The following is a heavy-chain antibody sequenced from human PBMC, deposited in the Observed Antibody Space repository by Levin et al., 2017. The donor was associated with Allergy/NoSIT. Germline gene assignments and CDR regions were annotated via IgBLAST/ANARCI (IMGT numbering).Heavy chain of an antibody. V-gene: IGHV4-39*01. D-gene: IGHD3-10*01. CDR3: ARQRGADGVDV. Sequence: SQTLSLTCTVSGDSMSRSAHYWGWIRQSPGKGLEWIGTLSYSGSTFYNPSLKSRVSISADKSKSQFSLTLTSVRAADTSLYYCARQRGADGVDVWGQGTAVTVSS. CDR1: GDSMSRSAHY. CDR2: LSYSGST. J-gene: IGHJ6*02.